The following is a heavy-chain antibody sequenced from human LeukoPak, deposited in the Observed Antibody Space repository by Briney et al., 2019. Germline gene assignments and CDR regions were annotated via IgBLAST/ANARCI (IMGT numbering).Heavy chain of an antibody. J-gene: IGHJ5*02. D-gene: IGHD2/OR15-2a*01. CDR2: IYYAGSS. Sequence: SETLSLTCTVSGVSIKNYYWSWIRQPPGKGLEWIANIYYAGSSNYNPSLKSRVSVSIDASKNHLSLKPTSVTAADTAIYYCARQAVIIPTGMEGPWFDPWGQGTLVAVSS. V-gene: IGHV4-59*08. CDR1: GVSIKNYY. CDR3: ARQAVIIPTGMEGPWFDP.